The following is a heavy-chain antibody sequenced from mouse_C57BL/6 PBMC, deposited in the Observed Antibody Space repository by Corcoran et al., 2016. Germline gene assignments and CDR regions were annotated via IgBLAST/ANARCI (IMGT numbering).Heavy chain of an antibody. CDR2: INPNNGGT. V-gene: IGHV1-18*01. CDR1: GYTFTDYN. CDR3: ARHYYGSSWGYFDV. J-gene: IGHJ1*03. D-gene: IGHD1-1*01. Sequence: EVQLQQSGPELVKPGASVKIPCKASGYTFTDYNMDWVKQSHGKSLEWIGDINPNNGGTIYNQKFKGKATLTVDKSSSTAYMELRSLTSEDTAVYYCARHYYGSSWGYFDVWGTGTTVTVSS.